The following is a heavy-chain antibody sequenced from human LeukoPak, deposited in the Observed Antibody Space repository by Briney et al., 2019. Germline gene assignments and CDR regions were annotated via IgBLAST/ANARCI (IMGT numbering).Heavy chain of an antibody. CDR3: VSGYDSRFDY. J-gene: IGHJ4*02. CDR2: ISSSRSYI. V-gene: IGHV3-21*06. D-gene: IGHD5-12*01. Sequence: GGSLRLSCAASGFTFSFYTMNLVRQAPGKGLEWVSFISSSRSYIYYADPVKGRFTISRDNAKNSLNLQMNSLRAEDTAVYYCVSGYDSRFDYWGQGTLVTVSS. CDR1: GFTFSFYT.